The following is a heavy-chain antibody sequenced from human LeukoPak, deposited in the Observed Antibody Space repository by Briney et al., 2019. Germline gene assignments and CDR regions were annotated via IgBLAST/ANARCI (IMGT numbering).Heavy chain of an antibody. CDR3: AKDPLYPYYYGSGSYPKDAFDI. Sequence: GGSLRLSCAASGFTFSSYAMSWVRQAPGKGLEWVSAISGSGGSTYYADSVKGRFTISRDNSKNTLYLQMNSRRAEDTAVYYCAKDPLYPYYYGSGSYPKDAFDIWGQGTMVTVSS. CDR2: ISGSGGST. CDR1: GFTFSSYA. V-gene: IGHV3-23*01. J-gene: IGHJ3*02. D-gene: IGHD3-10*01.